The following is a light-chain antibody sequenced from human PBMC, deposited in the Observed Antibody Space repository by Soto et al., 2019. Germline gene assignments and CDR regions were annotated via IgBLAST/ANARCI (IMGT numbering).Light chain of an antibody. Sequence: EIVLTQSPGTLSLSPGERATLSCRASQSISSNYLAWYQQKPGQAPRLLIYGASSRATGNPDRFSGSGSGTDFTLTISRLEPEDSAIYYCQQYGSWTFGQGTKVEIK. CDR3: QQYGSWT. V-gene: IGKV3-20*01. CDR2: GAS. CDR1: QSISSNY. J-gene: IGKJ1*01.